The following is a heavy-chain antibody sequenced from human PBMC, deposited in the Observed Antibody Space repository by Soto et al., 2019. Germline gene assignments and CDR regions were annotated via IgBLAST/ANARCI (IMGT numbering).Heavy chain of an antibody. D-gene: IGHD2-2*01. CDR3: ARMLADGYHL. J-gene: IGHJ4*02. V-gene: IGHV4-34*09. CDR1: GGSFSDNY. CDR2: ISPSGTT. Sequence: SLTCAVYGGSFSDNYWTWFRQPPGKGLEWIGEISPSGTTKYIPSLKSRLGMSLDTSKNQFSLKMTSMTAADTAVYYCARMLADGYHLWGQGTLVTVSS.